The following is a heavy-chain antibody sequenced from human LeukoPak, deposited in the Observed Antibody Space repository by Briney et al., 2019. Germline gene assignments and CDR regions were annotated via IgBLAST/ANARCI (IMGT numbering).Heavy chain of an antibody. CDR1: GFTFSSYT. CDR2: ISSSSSYI. D-gene: IGHD6-19*01. CDR3: ARDSALYSSGPLDY. J-gene: IGHJ4*02. Sequence: GGCLRLSCAASGFTFSSYTMNWVRQAPGKGLEWVSSISSSSSYIYYADSVKGRFTISRDNAKNSLYLQMSYLRAEDTALYYCARDSALYSSGPLDYWGQGTLVTVSS. V-gene: IGHV3-21*01.